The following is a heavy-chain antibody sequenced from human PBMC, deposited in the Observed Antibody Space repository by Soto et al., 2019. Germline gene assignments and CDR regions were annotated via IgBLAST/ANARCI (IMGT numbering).Heavy chain of an antibody. CDR1: GFTVSSNY. J-gene: IGHJ4*02. CDR3: ARGPQEMATSPGIRDY. CDR2: IYSGGST. D-gene: IGHD5-12*01. Sequence: EVQLVETGGGLIQPGGSLRLSCAASGFTVSSNYMSWVRQAPGKGLEWVSVIYSGGSTYYADSVKGRFTISRDNSKNTLYLLMNSLRAEDTAVYYCARGPQEMATSPGIRDYWGQGTLVTVSS. V-gene: IGHV3-53*02.